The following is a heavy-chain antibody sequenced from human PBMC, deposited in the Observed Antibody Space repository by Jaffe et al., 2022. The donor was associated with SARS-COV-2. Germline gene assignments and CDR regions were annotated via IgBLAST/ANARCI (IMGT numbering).Heavy chain of an antibody. CDR3: ARTGDCTSTSCYTSNWFDP. CDR2: MWYSGSP. V-gene: IGHV4-59*01. D-gene: IGHD2-2*02. CDR1: GDYISGYY. Sequence: QVQLQESGPGLVKPSATLSLTCTVSGDYISGYYWSWIRQPPGKGLEWIGSMWYSGSPKYSPSLKSRVAISIDTSNNQFSLKLNSVTAADTAVYYCARTGDCTSTSCYTSNWFDPWGQGTLVTVSS. J-gene: IGHJ5*02.